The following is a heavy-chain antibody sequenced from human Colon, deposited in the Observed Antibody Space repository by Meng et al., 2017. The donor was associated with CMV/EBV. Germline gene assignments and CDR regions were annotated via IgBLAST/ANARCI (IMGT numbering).Heavy chain of an antibody. CDR2: IYFTGST. J-gene: IGHJ4*02. CDR1: GASIGSGGYY. Sequence: LTCNVSGASIGSGGYYWSWIRQHPGKGLEWIGYIYFTGSTYYNPSLKNRITMSVDTSKNQFSLNLNSVTAADTAVYYCARENGVFDYWGQGTLVTVSS. V-gene: IGHV4-31*03. D-gene: IGHD2-8*01. CDR3: ARENGVFDY.